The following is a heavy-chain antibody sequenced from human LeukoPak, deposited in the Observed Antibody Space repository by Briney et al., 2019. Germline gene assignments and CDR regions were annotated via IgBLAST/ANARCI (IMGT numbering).Heavy chain of an antibody. CDR2: IKQDGSEK. D-gene: IGHD3-22*01. V-gene: IGHV3-7*01. CDR3: ARGGHYYDSSGSNWFDP. CDR1: GFTFSSYW. Sequence: GGSLRLSCAASGFTFSSYWMSWVRQAPGKGLEWVANIKQDGSEKYYVDSVKGRFTISRDNAKNSLYLQMNSLRAEDTAVYYCARGGHYYDSSGSNWFDPWGQGTLVIVSS. J-gene: IGHJ5*02.